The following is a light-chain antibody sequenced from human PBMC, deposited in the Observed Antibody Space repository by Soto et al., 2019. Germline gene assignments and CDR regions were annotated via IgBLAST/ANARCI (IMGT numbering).Light chain of an antibody. CDR1: QGIRND. V-gene: IGKV1-6*01. Sequence: AIQMTQSPSSLSASVGDRVTITCRASQGIRNDLGWFRQKPGKAPKLLIYAASSLQRGVPSRFSGSGSGTDFTLTISSLQPEDFGTYYCLQDYNYPLTFGGGTKVEIK. CDR3: LQDYNYPLT. J-gene: IGKJ4*01. CDR2: AAS.